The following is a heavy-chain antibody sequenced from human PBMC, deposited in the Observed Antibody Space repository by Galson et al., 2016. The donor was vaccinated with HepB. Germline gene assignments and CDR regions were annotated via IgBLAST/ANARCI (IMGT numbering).Heavy chain of an antibody. CDR3: AHSASAASAFDI. Sequence: PALVKPTQTLTLTCTFSGYSLSTSGVGVGWIRQPPGKALEWLALIYWDDDKRYSPSLESRLTITKDTSKNQVVLTMTNMDPVDTATYYCAHSASAASAFDIWGQGTMVTVSS. CDR1: GYSLSTSGVG. D-gene: IGHD2-2*01. J-gene: IGHJ3*02. CDR2: IYWDDDK. V-gene: IGHV2-5*02.